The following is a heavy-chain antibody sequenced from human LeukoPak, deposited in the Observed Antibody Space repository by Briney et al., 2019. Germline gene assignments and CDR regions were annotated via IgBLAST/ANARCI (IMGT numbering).Heavy chain of an antibody. CDR3: ARGDAGSRDAFDI. CDR2: ISSSSSYI. Sequence: GGSLRLSCAASGFTFSSYSMNWVRQAPGKGLEWVSSISSSSSYIYYADSVKGRFTISRDNAKNSLYLQMNRLRAEDTAVYYCARGDAGSRDAFDIWGQGTMVTVSS. D-gene: IGHD1-26*01. V-gene: IGHV3-21*01. CDR1: GFTFSSYS. J-gene: IGHJ3*02.